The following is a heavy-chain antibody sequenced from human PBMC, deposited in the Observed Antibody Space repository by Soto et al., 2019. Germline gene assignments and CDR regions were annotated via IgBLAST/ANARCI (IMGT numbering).Heavy chain of an antibody. J-gene: IGHJ3*02. CDR2: FDPEDGET. D-gene: IGHD2-2*01. V-gene: IGHV1-24*01. Sequence: ASVKVSCKVSGYTLTELSMHWVRQAPGKGLEWMGGFDPEDGETIYAQKFQGRVTMTEDTSTDTAYMELSSLRSEDTAVYYCASWGVGLVPHTMTNGPDAFDIWGQGTMVTVSS. CDR1: GYTLTELS. CDR3: ASWGVGLVPHTMTNGPDAFDI.